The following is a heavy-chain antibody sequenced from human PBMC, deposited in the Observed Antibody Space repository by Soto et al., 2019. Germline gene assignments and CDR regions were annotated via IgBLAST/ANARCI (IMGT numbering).Heavy chain of an antibody. CDR1: GFTFSRFV. D-gene: IGHD2-8*02. Sequence: PGGSLRLSCSASGFTFSRFVMHWFRQAPGKGLEYIASIDDTTYYTPYADSVKGRFTISRDNSKNTLYLQMSSLRPEDTAIYYCVKDRSDTWSFDYWGQGTLVTVSS. CDR2: IDDTTYYT. CDR3: VKDRSDTWSFDY. J-gene: IGHJ4*02. V-gene: IGHV3-64D*06.